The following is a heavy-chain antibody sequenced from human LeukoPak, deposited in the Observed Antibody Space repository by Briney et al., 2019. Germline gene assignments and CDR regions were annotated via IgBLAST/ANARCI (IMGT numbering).Heavy chain of an antibody. Sequence: SVKVSCKTSGYTFTGYYMHWVRQAPGQGLEWMGGIIPIFGTANYAQKFQGRVTITADESTSTAYMELSSLRSEDTAVYYCAREIREGLKVVVAASFHWFDPWGQGTLVTVSS. CDR3: AREIREGLKVVVAASFHWFDP. V-gene: IGHV1-69*13. CDR2: IIPIFGTA. D-gene: IGHD2-15*01. J-gene: IGHJ5*02. CDR1: GYTFTGYY.